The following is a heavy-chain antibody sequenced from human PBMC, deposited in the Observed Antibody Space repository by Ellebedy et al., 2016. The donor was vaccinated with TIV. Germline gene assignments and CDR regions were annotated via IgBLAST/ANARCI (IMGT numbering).Heavy chain of an antibody. D-gene: IGHD5-24*01. CDR2: INPSGISK. Sequence: GGSLRLSXVVSGFTFSNYALTWVRQPPGKGLEWVSTINPSGISKYYGDSVKGRFTISRDNSKNTLYLQMNSLRAEDTALYYCAKDLASRIVDQGAFDVWGQGTAVTVSS. CDR1: GFTFSNYA. V-gene: IGHV3-23*01. J-gene: IGHJ3*01. CDR3: AKDLASRIVDQGAFDV.